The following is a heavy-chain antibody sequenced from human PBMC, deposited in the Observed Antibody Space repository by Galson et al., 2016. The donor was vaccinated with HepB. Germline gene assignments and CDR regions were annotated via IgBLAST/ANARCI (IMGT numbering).Heavy chain of an antibody. Sequence: SLRLSCAASGFMFGDYWMTWVRQATGRGLEWVANIRRDGSQINYMDSVKGRFSISRDNSNNTLCLQMDRLRAEDTAVYYCARDHSSCAGDCYNFAYWGQGTLVTVSS. D-gene: IGHD2-21*02. CDR1: GFMFGDYW. V-gene: IGHV3-7*01. CDR2: IRRDGSQI. J-gene: IGHJ4*02. CDR3: ARDHSSCAGDCYNFAY.